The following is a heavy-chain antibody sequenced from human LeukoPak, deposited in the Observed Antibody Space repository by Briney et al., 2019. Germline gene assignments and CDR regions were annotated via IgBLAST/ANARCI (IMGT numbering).Heavy chain of an antibody. V-gene: IGHV3-23*01. Sequence: GGSLRLSCAASGFTFSNYAMSWVRQAPGKGLEWVSVISGSGGTTYYAGSVKGRFTISRDNSKDTLYLQMNSLRAEDTAVYYCGKTPNSGNYYASFDYWGQGTLVTVSS. CDR1: GFTFSNYA. J-gene: IGHJ4*02. CDR3: GKTPNSGNYYASFDY. D-gene: IGHD1-26*01. CDR2: ISGSGGTT.